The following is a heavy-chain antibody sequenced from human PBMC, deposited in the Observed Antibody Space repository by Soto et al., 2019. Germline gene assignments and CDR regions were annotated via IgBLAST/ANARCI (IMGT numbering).Heavy chain of an antibody. CDR1: GSSISSGYY. Sequence: SETLSLTCTVSGSSISSGYYWCWSRRPPGKGLEWIGSIYHSGSTYYNPSLKSRVTISVDTSKNQFSLKLSSVTAADTAVYYCARERGIAVAGYGMDVWGQGTTVTVSS. D-gene: IGHD6-19*01. CDR3: ARERGIAVAGYGMDV. J-gene: IGHJ6*02. V-gene: IGHV4-38-2*02. CDR2: IYHSGST.